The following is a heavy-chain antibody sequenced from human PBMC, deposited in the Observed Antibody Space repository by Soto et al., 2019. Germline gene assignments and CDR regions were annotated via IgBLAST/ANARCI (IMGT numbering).Heavy chain of an antibody. V-gene: IGHV4-59*08. D-gene: IGHD4-17*01. J-gene: IGHJ4*02. CDR1: GGSISDYH. CDR3: ARGTVTTAYFDF. Sequence: QVQLQESGPGLVKPSETLSLTCTVSGGSISDYHWSWIRQPPGKGLEWIGYIYYIGSTNYSPSLKSRVTLSVDTSKNQFSLNLSSVTAADTAFYYCARGTVTTAYFDFWGQGTLVTVSS. CDR2: IYYIGST.